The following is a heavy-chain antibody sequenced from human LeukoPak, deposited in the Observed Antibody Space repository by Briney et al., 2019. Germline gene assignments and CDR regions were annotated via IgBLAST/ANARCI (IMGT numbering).Heavy chain of an antibody. CDR3: ARGRGDCSSGVCYTAYFYYGMDV. Sequence: GASVKVYCKASGGTFSSYVISWVRQAPGQGLEWMGGIIPIFGTANYAQKFQGRVTITADESTSTAYMELSSLRSEDTAVYYCARGRGDCSSGVCYTAYFYYGMDVWGQGTTVTVSS. D-gene: IGHD2-8*01. V-gene: IGHV1-69*01. CDR1: GGTFSSYV. J-gene: IGHJ6*02. CDR2: IIPIFGTA.